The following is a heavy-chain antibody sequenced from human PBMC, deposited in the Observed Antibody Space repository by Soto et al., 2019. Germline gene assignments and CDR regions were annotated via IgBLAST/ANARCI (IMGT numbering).Heavy chain of an antibody. J-gene: IGHJ4*02. Sequence: SETLSLTCSVSGGSVSDKTYYWSWIRQPPGKRLEWIGYVYYSGTTNYNPSLKSRVTISVDLSKNQFSLRLSSVSTADTALYYCARTTAVPNSLRSRYFFDYWGQGTLVTVSS. V-gene: IGHV4-61*01. CDR1: GGSVSDKTYY. D-gene: IGHD4-17*01. CDR3: ARTTAVPNSLRSRYFFDY. CDR2: VYYSGTT.